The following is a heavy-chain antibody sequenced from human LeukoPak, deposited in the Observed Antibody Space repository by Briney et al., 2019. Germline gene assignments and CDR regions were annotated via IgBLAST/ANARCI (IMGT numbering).Heavy chain of an antibody. V-gene: IGHV3-7*01. J-gene: IGHJ5*02. CDR1: GFSFSSNW. Sequence: GGSLRLSCAAPGFSFSSNWMGWVRQAPGKGLEWVAHIKRDGSQKYYLDSVKGRFTISRDSAKNSLYLQMNSLRVEDTAVYYCARLGLEVGGPNWFDPWGQGTLVTVSS. CDR3: ARLGLEVGGPNWFDP. CDR2: IKRDGSQK. D-gene: IGHD1-1*01.